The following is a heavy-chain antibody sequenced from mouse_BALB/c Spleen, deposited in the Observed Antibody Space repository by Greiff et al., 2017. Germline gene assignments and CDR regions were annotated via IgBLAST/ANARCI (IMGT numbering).Heavy chain of an antibody. V-gene: IGHV1-54*01. CDR3: ARGGYDYGDYAMDY. J-gene: IGHJ4*01. CDR1: GYAFTNYL. CDR2: INPGSGGT. D-gene: IGHD2-4*01. Sequence: VMLVESGAELVRPGTSVKVSCKASGYAFTNYLIEWVKQRPGQGLEWIGVINPGSGGTNYNEKFKGKATLTADKSSSTAYMQLSSLTSDDSAVYFCARGGYDYGDYAMDYWGQGTSVTVSS.